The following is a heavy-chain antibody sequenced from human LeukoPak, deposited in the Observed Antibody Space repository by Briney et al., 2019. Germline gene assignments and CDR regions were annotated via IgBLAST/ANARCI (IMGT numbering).Heavy chain of an antibody. V-gene: IGHV1-46*01. D-gene: IGHD3-10*01. J-gene: IGHJ5*02. Sequence: ASVKVSCKASGYTFINNCMHWVRRAPGQGLEWVGLINPTGTTTLYAQKCQGRVTLTRDMSTSTDYMELRSLKSEDTAVYYCARDNSVGDIAWWFDPWGQGTLVTVSS. CDR1: GYTFINNC. CDR2: INPTGTTT. CDR3: ARDNSVGDIAWWFDP.